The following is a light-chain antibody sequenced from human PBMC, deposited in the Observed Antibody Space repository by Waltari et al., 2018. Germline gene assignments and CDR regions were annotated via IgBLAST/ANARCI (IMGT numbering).Light chain of an antibody. CDR2: DSS. CDR3: QHRSKWPPLT. CDR1: QSVGNF. J-gene: IGKJ4*01. Sequence: EIVLTQYPATLSLSAGERATLSCRASQSVGNFLAWYQLKPGQPPRLLIYDSSSRATGIPPRFSGSGSGTDFTLTISSLEPEDFAVYYCQHRSKWPPLTFGGGTKVEIK. V-gene: IGKV3-11*01.